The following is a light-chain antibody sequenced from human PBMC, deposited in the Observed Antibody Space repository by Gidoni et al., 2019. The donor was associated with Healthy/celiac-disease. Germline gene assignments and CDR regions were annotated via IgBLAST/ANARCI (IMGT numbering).Light chain of an antibody. Sequence: SSELTHPLSVSVSPGQTASITCSGDKLGDKYACWYQQKPGQSPVLVIYQDSKRPSGIPERFSGSNSGNTDTLTISGTQAMDEADYYCQAWDSSTSNWVFGGGTKLTVL. V-gene: IGLV3-1*01. CDR1: KLGDKY. CDR2: QDS. CDR3: QAWDSSTSNWV. J-gene: IGLJ3*02.